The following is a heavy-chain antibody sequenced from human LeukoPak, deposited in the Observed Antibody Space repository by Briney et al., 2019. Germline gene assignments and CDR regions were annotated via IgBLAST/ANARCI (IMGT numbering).Heavy chain of an antibody. D-gene: IGHD6-13*01. J-gene: IGHJ4*02. V-gene: IGHV3-30-3*01. CDR3: AREIAAVGAFFDY. CDR1: GFTFSSYA. Sequence: GGSLRLSCAASGFTFSSYAMHWVRQAPGKGLEWVAVISYDGSNKYYADSVKGRFTISRDNSKNTLYLQMNSLRAEDTAVYYCAREIAAVGAFFDYWGQGALVTVSS. CDR2: ISYDGSNK.